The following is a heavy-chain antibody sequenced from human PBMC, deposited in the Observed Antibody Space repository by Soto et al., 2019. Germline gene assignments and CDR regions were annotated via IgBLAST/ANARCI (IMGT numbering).Heavy chain of an antibody. CDR2: IYRGGST. Sequence: EVQLVESGGGLIQPGGSLRLSCAASGFTVSSNYMSWVRQAPGKGLEWVSVIYRGGSTYYTDSVKGRFTISRDNSKNTLYLQMNSLRAEDTAVYYCAREGAGSSFDYWGQGTLVTVSS. V-gene: IGHV3-53*01. J-gene: IGHJ4*02. CDR3: AREGAGSSFDY. CDR1: GFTVSSNY.